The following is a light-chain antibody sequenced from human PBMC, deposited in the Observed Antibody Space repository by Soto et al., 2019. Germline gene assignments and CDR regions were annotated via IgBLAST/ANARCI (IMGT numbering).Light chain of an antibody. Sequence: QSVLTQPASVSGSPGQSITISCTGTSSDVGGYNYVSWYQQHPGKAPKLMIYEVSNRPSGVSNRFSGSKSGNTASLTISGLQAEDAADYYCSSYPSSSTLVVFGGGTKLTVL. CDR1: SSDVGGYNY. V-gene: IGLV2-14*01. CDR2: EVS. J-gene: IGLJ2*01. CDR3: SSYPSSSTLVV.